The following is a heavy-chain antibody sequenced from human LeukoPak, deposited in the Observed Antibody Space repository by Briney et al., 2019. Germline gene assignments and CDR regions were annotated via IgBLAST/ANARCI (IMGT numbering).Heavy chain of an antibody. CDR1: GFTFSSYN. CDR3: ARGQQLVEYYFDY. J-gene: IGHJ4*02. CDR2: IISSSRTI. V-gene: IGHV3-48*01. D-gene: IGHD6-13*01. Sequence: GGSLRLSCAASGFTFSSYNMNWVRQAPGKGLEWVSYIISSSRTIYYADSVKGRFTISRDNSKNTLYLQMNSLRAEDTAVYYCARGQQLVEYYFDYWGQGTLVTVSS.